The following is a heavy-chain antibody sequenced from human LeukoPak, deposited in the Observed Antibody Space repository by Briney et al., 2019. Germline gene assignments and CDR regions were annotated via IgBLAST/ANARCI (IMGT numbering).Heavy chain of an antibody. V-gene: IGHV3-30*18. CDR3: AKYVRAYYYYHYGLDV. Sequence: GGSLRLSCAASGFTFSSYGMHWVRQAPGKGLDWVAVISYDGGNQYYADSVKRRFTISRDNSKNTLYLQMNSLRGEDTAVYYCAKYVRAYYYYHYGLDVWGQGTTVAVSS. CDR2: ISYDGGNQ. J-gene: IGHJ6*02. D-gene: IGHD3-10*02. CDR1: GFTFSSYG.